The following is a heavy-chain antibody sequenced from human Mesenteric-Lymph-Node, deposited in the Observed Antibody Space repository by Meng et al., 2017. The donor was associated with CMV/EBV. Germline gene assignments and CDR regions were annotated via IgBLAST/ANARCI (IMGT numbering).Heavy chain of an antibody. Sequence: GGSLRLSCAASGFTFSSYAMHWVRQAPGKGLEWVSGISWNSGRKGYADSVKGRFTISRDNAKNSLYLQMNSLRAEDTALYYCAKDWHETLAGAFDIWGQGTMVTVSS. CDR1: GFTFSSYA. CDR2: ISWNSGRK. J-gene: IGHJ3*02. CDR3: AKDWHETLAGAFDI. D-gene: IGHD6-6*01. V-gene: IGHV3-9*01.